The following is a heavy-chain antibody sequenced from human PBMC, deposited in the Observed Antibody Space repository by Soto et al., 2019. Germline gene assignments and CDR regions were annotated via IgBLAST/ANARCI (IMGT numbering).Heavy chain of an antibody. V-gene: IGHV1-18*04. J-gene: IGHJ4*02. CDR1: GYTFSSNS. Sequence: ASVXVSFKSSGYTFSSNSIHCFRQAPGQGLEWMGWITPFNGDTSYAQKFQGRVTMTTDTSTSTVFMELRSLRFDDTAVYYCARERVVVGANIESWGQGTLVKVYS. CDR3: ARERVVVGANIES. D-gene: IGHD2-15*01. CDR2: ITPFNGDT.